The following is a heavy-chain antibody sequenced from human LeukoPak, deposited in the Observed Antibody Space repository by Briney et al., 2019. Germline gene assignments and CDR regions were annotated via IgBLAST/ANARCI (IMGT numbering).Heavy chain of an antibody. J-gene: IGHJ4*02. CDR2: ISWNSGSI. Sequence: PGGSLRLSCAASGFTFDDYAMHWVRQAPGKGLEWVSGISWNSGSIGYADSVKGRFTISRDNAKNSLYLQMNSLRAEDMALYYCAKGTGDYGDYVASYFDYWGQGTLVTVSS. CDR1: GFTFDDYA. CDR3: AKGTGDYGDYVASYFDY. D-gene: IGHD4-17*01. V-gene: IGHV3-9*03.